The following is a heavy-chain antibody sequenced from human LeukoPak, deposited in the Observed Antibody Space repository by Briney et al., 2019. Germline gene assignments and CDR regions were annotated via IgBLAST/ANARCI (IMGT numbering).Heavy chain of an antibody. D-gene: IGHD3-10*01. V-gene: IGHV3-48*02. J-gene: IGHJ6*02. CDR2: ISTSSSFI. CDR1: GFTFSSYS. Sequence: GGSLRLSCAASGFTFSSYSMNWVRQAPGKGLEWVSYISTSSSFINYADSVKGRFTISRDNAKNSLYLKMNSLRDEDTAVYYCMVRGGWVQGTTVTVSS. CDR3: MVRGG.